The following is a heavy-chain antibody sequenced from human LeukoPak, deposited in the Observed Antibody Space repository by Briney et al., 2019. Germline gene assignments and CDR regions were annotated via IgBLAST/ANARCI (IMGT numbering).Heavy chain of an antibody. CDR2: VYQSGTT. V-gene: IGHV4-59*08. D-gene: IGHD1-26*01. Sequence: SETLSLTCTVSSGSISTFYWSWVRQPPGKGLEWIGYVYQSGTTSYNPSLKRRVTISADTSKNQFSLRVTSVTAADTAVYYCARHGGSLGYFDNWGQGTLVTVSS. J-gene: IGHJ4*02. CDR1: SGSISTFY. CDR3: ARHGGSLGYFDN.